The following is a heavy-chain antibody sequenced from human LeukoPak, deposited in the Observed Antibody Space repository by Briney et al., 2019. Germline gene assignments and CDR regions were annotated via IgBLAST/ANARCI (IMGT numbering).Heavy chain of an antibody. D-gene: IGHD2-2*01. J-gene: IGHJ4*02. Sequence: ASVTVSCKASGYTFTSYYMHWVRQAPGQGLEWMGIINPSGGSTSYAQKFQGRVTMTRDTSTSTVYMELSSLRSEDTAVYYCARDVSTSGVPAATYYWGQGTLVTVSS. V-gene: IGHV1-46*01. CDR2: INPSGGST. CDR1: GYTFTSYY. CDR3: ARDVSTSGVPAATYY.